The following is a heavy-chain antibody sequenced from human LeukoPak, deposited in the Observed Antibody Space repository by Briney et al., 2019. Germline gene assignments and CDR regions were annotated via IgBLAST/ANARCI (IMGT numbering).Heavy chain of an antibody. V-gene: IGHV1-2*06. CDR2: INPNSGGT. CDR3: ARVYSSSSPTDY. D-gene: IGHD6-6*01. J-gene: IGHJ4*02. Sequence: APVKVSCKASGYTFTGYYMHWVRQAPGQGLEWMGRINPNSGGTNYAQKFQGRVTMTRDTSISTAYMELSRLRSDDTAVYYCARVYSSSSPTDYWGQGTLVTVSS. CDR1: GYTFTGYY.